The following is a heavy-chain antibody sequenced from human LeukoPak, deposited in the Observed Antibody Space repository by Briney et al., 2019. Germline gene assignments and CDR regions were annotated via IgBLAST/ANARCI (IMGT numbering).Heavy chain of an antibody. Sequence: PSETLSLTCTVSGGSISSYYWSWIRQPPGKGLEWIGYIYYSGSTNYKSSLKSRVTMSIDASKNQFSLKLSSVTAADTAIYYCARDAKYYYGSRTYFFFEYWGQGTLLTVSS. V-gene: IGHV4-59*12. D-gene: IGHD3-10*01. CDR2: IYYSGST. CDR3: ARDAKYYYGSRTYFFFEY. J-gene: IGHJ4*02. CDR1: GGSISSYY.